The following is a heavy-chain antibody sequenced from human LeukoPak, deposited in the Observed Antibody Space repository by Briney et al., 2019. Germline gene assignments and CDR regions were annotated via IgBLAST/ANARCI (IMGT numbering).Heavy chain of an antibody. CDR2: INSDGSST. CDR3: ARGHKMVRGVPFDY. Sequence: GGSLRLSCPASGFTFSNYAMDWVRQAPGKGLVWVSRINSDGSSTSYADSVKGRFTISRDNAKNTLYLQMNSLRAEDTAVYYCARGHKMVRGVPFDYWGQGTLVTVSS. CDR1: GFTFSNYA. D-gene: IGHD3-10*01. J-gene: IGHJ4*02. V-gene: IGHV3-74*01.